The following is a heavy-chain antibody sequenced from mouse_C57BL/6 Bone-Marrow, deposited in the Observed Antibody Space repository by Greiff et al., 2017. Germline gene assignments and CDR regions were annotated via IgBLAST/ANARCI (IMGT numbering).Heavy chain of an antibody. CDR2: ISSGGSYT. CDR3: ARHGGGNWYFDV. J-gene: IGHJ1*03. CDR1: GFTFSSYG. V-gene: IGHV5-6*01. D-gene: IGHD1-1*02. Sequence: EVKLMESGGDLVKPGGSLKLSCAASGFTFSSYGMSWVRQTPDKRLEWVATISSGGSYTYYPDSVKGRFTISSDNAKNPLYLQRSRLESEDTAMYYCARHGGGNWYFDVWGTGTTVTVSS.